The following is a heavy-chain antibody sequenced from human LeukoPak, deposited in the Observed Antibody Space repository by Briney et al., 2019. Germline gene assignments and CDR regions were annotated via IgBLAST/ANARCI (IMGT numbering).Heavy chain of an antibody. D-gene: IGHD6-13*01. Sequence: GGSLRLSCAASGFTFSSYWMHWFRQAPGKGLVWVSRIKTDGSSTSYADSVKGRFTISRDNAKNTLYLQMNSLRAEDTAVYYCVRDFMYSSSCTGCWGQGTLVTVSS. CDR3: VRDFMYSSSCTGC. CDR1: GFTFSSYW. CDR2: IKTDGSST. V-gene: IGHV3-74*01. J-gene: IGHJ4*02.